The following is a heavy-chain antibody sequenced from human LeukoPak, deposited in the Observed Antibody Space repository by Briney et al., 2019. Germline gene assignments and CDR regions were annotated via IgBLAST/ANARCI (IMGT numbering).Heavy chain of an antibody. J-gene: IGHJ4*02. D-gene: IGHD3-22*01. V-gene: IGHV4-39*07. CDR3: ARGANYYDSSGYSATFDF. Sequence: SETLSLTCTVSGGSISSGGYYWSWLRQPPGKGLEWIGEINHSGSTNYNPSLKSRVTISVDTSKNQFSLKLNSVTAADTAVYYCARGANYYDSSGYSATFDFWGQGTLVTVSS. CDR1: GGSISSGGYY. CDR2: INHSGST.